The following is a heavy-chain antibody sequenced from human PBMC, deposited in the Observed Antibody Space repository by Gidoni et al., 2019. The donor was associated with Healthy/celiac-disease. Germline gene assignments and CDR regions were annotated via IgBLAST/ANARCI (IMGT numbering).Heavy chain of an antibody. Sequence: QLQLQEAGPGLVKPSETLSLTCTVSGGSISSSSYYWGWIRQPPGKGLEWIGSIYYSGRSYYNPSLKSRVTISVDTSKNQFSLKLSSVTAADTAVYYCARFHTMIIGMDVWGQGTTVTVSS. V-gene: IGHV4-39*01. D-gene: IGHD3-22*01. CDR3: ARFHTMIIGMDV. CDR2: IYYSGRS. CDR1: GGSISSSSYY. J-gene: IGHJ6*02.